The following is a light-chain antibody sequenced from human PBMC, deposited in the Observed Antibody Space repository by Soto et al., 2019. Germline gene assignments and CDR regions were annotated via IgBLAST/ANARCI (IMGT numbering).Light chain of an antibody. CDR3: AAWDDSLSGWL. J-gene: IGLJ3*02. CDR2: KND. CDR1: ISNIGRNS. Sequence: QSVLTQPPSAYGTPGQRVTISCSGSISNIGRNSIYWYQQVPGTAPKLLIFKNDQRPSGVPDRFSGSKSGTSVFLTISGLRSEDDADYYCAAWDDSLSGWLFGGGTKLTVL. V-gene: IGLV1-47*01.